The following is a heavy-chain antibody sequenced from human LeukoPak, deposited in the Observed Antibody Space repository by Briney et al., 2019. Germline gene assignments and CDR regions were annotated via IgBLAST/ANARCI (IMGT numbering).Heavy chain of an antibody. Sequence: EASVKVSCKASGYTFTSYYMHWVRQAPGQGLEWMGWINPNSGGTNYAQKFQGRVTMTRDTSISTAYMELSRLRSDDTAVYYCARARGFLEWGRVDYWGQGTLVTVSS. J-gene: IGHJ4*02. CDR2: INPNSGGT. CDR3: ARARGFLEWGRVDY. D-gene: IGHD3-3*01. CDR1: GYTFTSYY. V-gene: IGHV1-2*02.